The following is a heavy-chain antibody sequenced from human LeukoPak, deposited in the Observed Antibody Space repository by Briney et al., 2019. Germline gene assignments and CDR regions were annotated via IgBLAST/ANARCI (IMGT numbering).Heavy chain of an antibody. Sequence: PGGSLRLSCAASGFTFSSYWMHWVRQAPGEGLGWVSRINSDGSSTNYADSVKGRFTISRDNAKNTLYLQMTSLRAEDTAVYYCARAATERYYYGMDVWGQGTTVTVSS. V-gene: IGHV3-74*01. CDR1: GFTFSSYW. D-gene: IGHD6-25*01. CDR2: INSDGSST. J-gene: IGHJ6*02. CDR3: ARAATERYYYGMDV.